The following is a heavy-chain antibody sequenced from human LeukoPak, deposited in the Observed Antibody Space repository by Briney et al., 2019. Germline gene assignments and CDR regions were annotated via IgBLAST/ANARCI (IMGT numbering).Heavy chain of an antibody. J-gene: IGHJ6*02. CDR1: GDSITYYY. CDR3: ARDGRISPYSGMDV. D-gene: IGHD1-26*01. V-gene: IGHV4-59*01. Sequence: SETLSLTCTVSGDSITYYYWSWIRQPPGKGLEWIGYIYYSGSTDYNPSLKSRVSISVDTSKNQFSLKLNSVTPADTAVYYCARDGRISPYSGMDVWGQGTTVTVSS. CDR2: IYYSGST.